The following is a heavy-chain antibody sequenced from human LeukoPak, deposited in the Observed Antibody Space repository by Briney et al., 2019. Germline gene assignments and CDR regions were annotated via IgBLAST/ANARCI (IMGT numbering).Heavy chain of an antibody. J-gene: IGHJ2*01. CDR3: ARGTSDVYWYLDV. CDR1: GGSVSTFY. CDR2: IHYSGST. V-gene: IGHV4-59*02. D-gene: IGHD2-2*01. Sequence: SETLSLTXTVSGGSVSTFYWSWLRQSPGTGLEWIGFIHYSGSTAYNPSLKSRVTISLEMSKNQLSLILTSVTAADTAMYYCARGTSDVYWYLDVWGRGTQVTVSS.